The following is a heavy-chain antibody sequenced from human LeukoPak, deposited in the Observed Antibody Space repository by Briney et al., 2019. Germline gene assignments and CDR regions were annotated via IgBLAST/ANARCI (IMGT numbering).Heavy chain of an antibody. Sequence: LRLAFSASGFILSTCAMGSGRQAPGKGLEWVSTLWGSGGTTYYADSVKGRFTISRDNSKNTLYQQMNSLRAEDTAVYYCAKDRSSSSWFDGSDIWGQGTMVTVSS. CDR1: GFILSTCA. D-gene: IGHD6-13*01. V-gene: IGHV3-23*01. CDR2: LWGSGGTT. CDR3: AKDRSSSSWFDGSDI. J-gene: IGHJ3*02.